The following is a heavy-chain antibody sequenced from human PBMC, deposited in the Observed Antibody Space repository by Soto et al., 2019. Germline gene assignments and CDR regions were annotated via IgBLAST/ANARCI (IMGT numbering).Heavy chain of an antibody. CDR3: ARGRFDSDGYYFYY. CDR2: IYSGGNT. CDR1: GFTVSNYY. J-gene: IGHJ4*02. Sequence: GGSVRLSCAASGFTVSNYYMSWVLQAPGKGLEWVSVIYSGGNTYYADSVKGRFTISRDNSKNAVYLQVNSLRAEDTAVYYCARGRFDSDGYYFYYCGQGTLVT. V-gene: IGHV3-53*01. D-gene: IGHD2-2*03.